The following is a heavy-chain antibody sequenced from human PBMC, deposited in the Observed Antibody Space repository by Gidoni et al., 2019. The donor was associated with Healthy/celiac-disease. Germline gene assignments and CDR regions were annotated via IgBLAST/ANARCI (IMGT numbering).Heavy chain of an antibody. CDR2: ISWNSGSI. D-gene: IGHD6-13*01. V-gene: IGHV3-9*01. CDR3: VGEISAAGTGGDYYYGMDV. J-gene: IGHJ6*02. Sequence: EVQLVESGGGLVQPGRSLRLSCAASGFTFDDYAMHWVRQAPGKGLEWVSGISWNSGSIGYADSVKGRFTISRDNAKNSLYLQMNSLRAEDTALYYCVGEISAAGTGGDYYYGMDVWGQGTTVTVSS. CDR1: GFTFDDYA.